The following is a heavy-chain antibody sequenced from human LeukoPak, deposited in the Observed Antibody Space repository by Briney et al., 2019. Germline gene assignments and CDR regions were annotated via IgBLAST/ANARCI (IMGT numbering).Heavy chain of an antibody. Sequence: PGGSLRLSCAASGFTFSNYWMHWARQAPANGLVWVSRINTDGGSTTYADSVKGRFTISRDNAKNTLYLQMHSLRAEDTAVYYCARALVAPYYFDYWGQGALVTVSS. V-gene: IGHV3-74*01. CDR1: GFTFSNYW. J-gene: IGHJ4*02. CDR3: ARALVAPYYFDY. CDR2: INTDGGST. D-gene: IGHD2-15*01.